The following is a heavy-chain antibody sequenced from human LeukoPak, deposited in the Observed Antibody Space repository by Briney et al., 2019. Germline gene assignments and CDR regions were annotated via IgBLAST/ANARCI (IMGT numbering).Heavy chain of an antibody. Sequence: SETLSLTCAVYGGSFSGYYWSWIRQPPGKGLEWIGEINHSGSTNYNPSLKSRVTISVDTSKNQFSLKLSSVTAADTAVYYCARVGYYDSDFDYWGQGTLVTVSS. CDR2: INHSGST. V-gene: IGHV4-34*01. CDR3: ARVGYYDSDFDY. CDR1: GGSFSGYY. D-gene: IGHD3-22*01. J-gene: IGHJ4*02.